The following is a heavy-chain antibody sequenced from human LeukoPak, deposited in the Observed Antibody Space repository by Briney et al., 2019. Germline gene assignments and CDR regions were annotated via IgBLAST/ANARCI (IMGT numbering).Heavy chain of an antibody. D-gene: IGHD6-13*01. CDR3: AKEGAAADHYYYYFGMDV. Sequence: PGGSLRLSCAASGFTFSSYAMSWVRQAPGKGLEWVSAISGSGGSTYYADSVKGRFTISRDNSKNTLYLQMNSLRAEDTAVYYCAKEGAAADHYYYYFGMDVGGQGTTVTVSS. CDR1: GFTFSSYA. CDR2: ISGSGGST. J-gene: IGHJ6*02. V-gene: IGHV3-23*01.